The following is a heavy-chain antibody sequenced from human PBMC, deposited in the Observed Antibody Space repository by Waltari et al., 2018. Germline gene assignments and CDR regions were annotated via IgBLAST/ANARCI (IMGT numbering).Heavy chain of an antibody. Sequence: QVQLEQSGAAVRKPGSSVKVSCKASGGTFGRYAITWVRQAPGQGLEWMGGLIPIFGAPNYAQRFQGRVTITADESTSTVYMELSSLKSEDTALYFCARRQLGGPLDPWGQGTLVTVSS. CDR3: ARRQLGGPLDP. CDR2: LIPIFGAP. V-gene: IGHV1-69*12. D-gene: IGHD1-1*01. J-gene: IGHJ5*02. CDR1: GGTFGRYA.